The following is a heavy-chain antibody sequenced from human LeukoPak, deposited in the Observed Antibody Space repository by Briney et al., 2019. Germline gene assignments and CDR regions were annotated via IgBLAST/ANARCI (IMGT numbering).Heavy chain of an antibody. Sequence: GASVKVSCKASGYTFTRYGISWVRQAPGQGLEWMGWISAYNGNTNYAQKLQGRVTMTTDTSTSTAYMELRSLRSDDTAVYYCARDGVYYYGSGSYPTYYYYGMDVWGQGTTVTVSS. CDR2: ISAYNGNT. J-gene: IGHJ6*02. D-gene: IGHD3-10*01. CDR1: GYTFTRYG. CDR3: ARDGVYYYGSGSYPTYYYYGMDV. V-gene: IGHV1-18*01.